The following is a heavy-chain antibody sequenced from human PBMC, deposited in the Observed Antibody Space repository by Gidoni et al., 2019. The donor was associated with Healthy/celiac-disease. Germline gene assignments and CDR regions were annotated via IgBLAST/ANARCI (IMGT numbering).Heavy chain of an antibody. V-gene: IGHV3-7*03. CDR2: IKQDGSEK. CDR1: GFTFSSYW. D-gene: IGHD4-4*01. J-gene: IGHJ5*02. CDR3: AREGPDYRAPQGFDP. Sequence: ELQLVESGGGLVQPGGSLRLSCAASGFTFSSYWMSWVRQAPGKGLEWVANIKQDGSEKYYVDAVKGRFTISRDNAKNSLYLQMNSLRAEDTAVYYCAREGPDYRAPQGFDPWGQGTLVTVSS.